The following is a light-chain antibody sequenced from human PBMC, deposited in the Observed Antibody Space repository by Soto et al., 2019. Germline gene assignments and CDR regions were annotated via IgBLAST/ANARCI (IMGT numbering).Light chain of an antibody. CDR2: GAS. CDR3: QQFSSYPLT. CDR1: QSVSNN. V-gene: IGKV3D-15*01. Sequence: EIVMTQSPATLSVSPGERATLSCRASQSVSNNLAWYQQKPGQAPRLLIYGASNRATGIPDRFSGSGSGTDFTLTISRLEPEDFAVYYCQQFSSYPLTFGGGTKVDIK. J-gene: IGKJ4*01.